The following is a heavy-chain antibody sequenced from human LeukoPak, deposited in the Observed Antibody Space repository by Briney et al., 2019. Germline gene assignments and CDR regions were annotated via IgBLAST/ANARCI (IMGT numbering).Heavy chain of an antibody. CDR2: IYYSGST. J-gene: IGHJ2*01. D-gene: IGHD5-18*01. V-gene: IGHV4-31*11. Sequence: SETLSLTCAVSGGSISSGGYYWSWIRQHPGKGLEWIGYIYYSGSTYYNPSLKSRVTISVDTSKNQFSLKLSSVTAADTAVYYCARESTVDTAMVGLWYFDLWGRGTLVTVSS. CDR3: ARESTVDTAMVGLWYFDL. CDR1: GGSISSGGYY.